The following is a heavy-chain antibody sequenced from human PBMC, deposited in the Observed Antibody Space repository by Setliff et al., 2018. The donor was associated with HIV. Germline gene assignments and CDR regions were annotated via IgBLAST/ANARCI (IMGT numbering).Heavy chain of an antibody. Sequence: GESLTISCQGSGYSFTSYWIGWVRQMPGKGLEWMGLIHPIDSDVRYSPSFQGQVTMSADKSINTAYLQWDSLKASDSAMYYCARVGDTSGYYFYIFDLWGQGTMVTVSS. V-gene: IGHV5-51*01. CDR2: IHPIDSDV. CDR3: ARVGDTSGYYFYIFDL. J-gene: IGHJ3*01. D-gene: IGHD3-22*01. CDR1: GYSFTSYW.